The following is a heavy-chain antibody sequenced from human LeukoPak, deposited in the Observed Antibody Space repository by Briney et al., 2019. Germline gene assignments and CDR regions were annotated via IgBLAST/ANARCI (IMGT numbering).Heavy chain of an antibody. J-gene: IGHJ3*02. CDR3: ARYPRGICYSCGDAFDI. Sequence: ASVKVSCKASGYTFTSYYMHWARQAPGQGLEWMGIINPSGGSTSYAQKFQGRVTMTRDTSTSTVYMELSSLRSEDTAVYYCARYPRGICYSCGDAFDIWGQGTMVTVSS. V-gene: IGHV1-46*01. CDR1: GYTFTSYY. CDR2: INPSGGST. D-gene: IGHD2-15*01.